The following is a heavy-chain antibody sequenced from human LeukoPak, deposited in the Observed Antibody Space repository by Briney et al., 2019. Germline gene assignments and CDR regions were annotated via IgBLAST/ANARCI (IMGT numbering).Heavy chain of an antibody. CDR2: INHSGST. J-gene: IGHJ5*02. D-gene: IGHD6-13*01. CDR1: GGSFSGYY. Sequence: SETLSLTCAVYGGSFSGYYWSWICQPPGKGLEWIGEINHSGSTNYNPSLKSRVTISVDTSKNQFSLKLSSVTAADTAVYYCARGSGAAAGNWFDPWGQGTLVTVSS. CDR3: ARGSGAAAGNWFDP. V-gene: IGHV4-34*01.